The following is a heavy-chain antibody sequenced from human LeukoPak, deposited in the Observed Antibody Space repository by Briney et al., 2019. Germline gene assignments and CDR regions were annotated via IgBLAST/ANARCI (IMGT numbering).Heavy chain of an antibody. J-gene: IGHJ4*02. V-gene: IGHV3-30-3*01. D-gene: IGHD1-26*01. CDR1: GFTFSSYA. Sequence: GGSLRLSCAASGFTFSSYAMHWVRQAPGKGLEWVAVISYDGSNKYYADSVKGRFTISRDNSKNTLYLQMNSLRVEDTAVYYCARGSPLGGSWGQGTLVTVSS. CDR2: ISYDGSNK. CDR3: ARGSPLGGS.